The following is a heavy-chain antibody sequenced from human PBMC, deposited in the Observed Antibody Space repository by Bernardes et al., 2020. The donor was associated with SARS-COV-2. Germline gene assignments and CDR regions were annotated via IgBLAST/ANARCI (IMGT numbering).Heavy chain of an antibody. CDR3: ARGVSEYTNYYFDS. D-gene: IGHD4-4*01. J-gene: IGHJ4*02. Sequence: ASVKVSCKASGYTFTSYDINWVRQATGKGLEWMGWMNPNSGNTGFAQKFQGRVTMTWSTSISTAYMELSSLRSEDTAVYYCARGVSEYTNYYFDSWGQGTLVTVSS. CDR1: GYTFTSYD. V-gene: IGHV1-8*01. CDR2: MNPNSGNT.